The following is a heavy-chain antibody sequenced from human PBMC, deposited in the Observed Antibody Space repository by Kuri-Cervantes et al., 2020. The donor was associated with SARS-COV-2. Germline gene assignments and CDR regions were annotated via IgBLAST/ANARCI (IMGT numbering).Heavy chain of an antibody. J-gene: IGHJ6*02. CDR3: AREGALTIFGVVTVNYYYYGMDV. D-gene: IGHD3-3*01. V-gene: IGHV1-69*01. CDR2: IIPIFGTA. Sequence: GGSLRLSCKASGGTFSSYAISWVRQAPGQGLEWMGGIIPIFGTANYAQKFQGRVTITADESTSTAYMELSSLRSEDTAVYYCAREGALTIFGVVTVNYYYYGMDVWGQGTTVTVSS. CDR1: GGTFSSYA.